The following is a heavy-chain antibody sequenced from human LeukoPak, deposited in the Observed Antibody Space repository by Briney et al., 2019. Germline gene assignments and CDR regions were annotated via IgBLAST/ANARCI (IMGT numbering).Heavy chain of an antibody. J-gene: IGHJ5*02. V-gene: IGHV3-23*01. D-gene: IGHD1-1*01. Sequence: QTGGSLRLSCAASGFTFSTYAMAWVRQAPGKGLQWVSAISGSGGRTYYADSVKDRFTISRDNSKNTLYLQMNSLRAEDTAVYYCAKANWDDEYIFTSWGQGTLVTVSS. CDR2: ISGSGGRT. CDR3: AKANWDDEYIFTS. CDR1: GFTFSTYA.